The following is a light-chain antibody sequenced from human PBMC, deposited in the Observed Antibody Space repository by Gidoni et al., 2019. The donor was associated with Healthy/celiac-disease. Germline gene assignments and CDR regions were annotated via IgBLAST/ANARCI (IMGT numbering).Light chain of an antibody. CDR2: AAS. CDR1: QSISNY. CDR3: QQSYSTPSS. J-gene: IGKJ2*03. Sequence: DIQMTQSPSSLSASVGDRVTITCRASQSISNYLNWYQQKPGKAPKLLIYAASSLQSGVPSRFSGSGSGTDFTLTISSLQPEDVATYYCQQSYSTPSSFGQGTKLEIK. V-gene: IGKV1-39*01.